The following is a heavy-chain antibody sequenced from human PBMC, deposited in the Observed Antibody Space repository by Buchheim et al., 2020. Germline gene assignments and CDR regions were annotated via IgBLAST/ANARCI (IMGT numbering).Heavy chain of an antibody. V-gene: IGHV3-23*01. D-gene: IGHD3-22*01. J-gene: IGHJ5*02. CDR2: VTGSGSST. CDR3: AKGASIFDSKPFDP. CDR1: GFTFNSYA. Sequence: EVQLLESGGGLVQPGESLRLSCAASGFTFNSYAMSWVRQAPGKGLEWVSTVTGSGSSTYYADSVKGRFTISRDNSKNTLYLQMNSLRAEDTAVYYCAKGASIFDSKPFDPWGQGTL.